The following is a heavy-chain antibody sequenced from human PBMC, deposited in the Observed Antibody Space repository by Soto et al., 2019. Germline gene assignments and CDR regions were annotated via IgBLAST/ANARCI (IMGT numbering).Heavy chain of an antibody. D-gene: IGHD4-17*01. Sequence: SGLTLVNPKQTLPLTCTLSGFSLSASGVAVGWIRQPSGKGLEWLARIYCDDDKRYSPSLKSRLTITKDTSQNQVVLTMTNTDPVETATYYCAHRHYGGNHNWFDSWGQGTMVTVSS. CDR1: GFSLSASGVA. V-gene: IGHV2-5*02. CDR2: IYCDDDK. J-gene: IGHJ5*01. CDR3: AHRHYGGNHNWFDS.